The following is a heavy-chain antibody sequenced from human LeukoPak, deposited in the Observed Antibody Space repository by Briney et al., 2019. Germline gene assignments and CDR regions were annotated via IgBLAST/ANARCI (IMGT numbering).Heavy chain of an antibody. CDR1: GFTFSSYA. Sequence: PGGSLRLSCAASGFTFSSYAMSWVRQPPGKGLEWVSAISSSGGSTYYADPVKGRFTITRANTKNTLYLQMNSPRTEATAAVYCATITVGWGMDVWGQGTMVTVSS. J-gene: IGHJ6*02. D-gene: IGHD1-14*01. V-gene: IGHV3-23*01. CDR2: ISSSGGST. CDR3: ATITVGWGMDV.